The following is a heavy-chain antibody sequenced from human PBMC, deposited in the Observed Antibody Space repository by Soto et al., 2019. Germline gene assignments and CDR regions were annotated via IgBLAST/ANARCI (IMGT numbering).Heavy chain of an antibody. J-gene: IGHJ5*02. CDR3: ARVHSSGIFYFVDP. CDR1: GGTFDSYV. D-gene: IGHD3-10*01. Sequence: SVKVSCKASGGTFDSYVISWLRQAPGQGLEWMGGIMPIFGTLNYAQKFRGRVTISADESTSTAYLELSSLTSDDTAVYYCARVHSSGIFYFVDPWGQGTLVTVSS. CDR2: IMPIFGTL. V-gene: IGHV1-69*13.